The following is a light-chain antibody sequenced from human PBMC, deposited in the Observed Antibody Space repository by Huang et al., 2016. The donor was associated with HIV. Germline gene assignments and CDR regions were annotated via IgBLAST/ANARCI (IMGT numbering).Light chain of an antibody. J-gene: IGKJ2*01. Sequence: DIQMTQSSSTLSASVGDRVSITGRASQRVGTWLAWYRQNPGKAPKLLISQASTLQSGVPSRFSGSGSGTQFTLTIRTLQPDDFATYYCQQCYASSYTFGQGTKLAMK. CDR3: QQCYASSYT. V-gene: IGKV1-5*03. CDR1: QRVGTW. CDR2: QAS.